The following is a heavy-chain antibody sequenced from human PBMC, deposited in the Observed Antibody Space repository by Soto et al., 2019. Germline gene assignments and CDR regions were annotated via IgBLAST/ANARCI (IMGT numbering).Heavy chain of an antibody. CDR2: ISYDVSNX. J-gene: IGHJ4*02. CDR3: AHLPTTVTVDY. Sequence: GGSLRLSCAASGFTFRSYAMHWVRQAPGNGLDCLAFISYDVSNXXXADSVKGXXTISRGNSKNTLYLQXNSLRAEYTAVYYCAHLPTTVTVDYWGQGTLVTDSS. D-gene: IGHD4-17*01. V-gene: IGHV3-30*14. CDR1: GFTFRSYA.